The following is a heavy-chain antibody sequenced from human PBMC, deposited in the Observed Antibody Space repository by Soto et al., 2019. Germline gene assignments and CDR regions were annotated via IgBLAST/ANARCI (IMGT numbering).Heavy chain of an antibody. CDR2: TYYRSKWYN. CDR3: AREGYSSGWYYYYGMDV. Sequence: SQTLSLTCAISGDSVSSNSAAWNWIRQSPSRGLEWLGRTYYRSKWYNDYAVSVKSRITINPDTSKNQFFLQLNSVTPEDTAVYYCAREGYSSGWYYYYGMDVWGQGTTVTVSS. J-gene: IGHJ6*02. CDR1: GDSVSSNSAA. V-gene: IGHV6-1*01. D-gene: IGHD6-19*01.